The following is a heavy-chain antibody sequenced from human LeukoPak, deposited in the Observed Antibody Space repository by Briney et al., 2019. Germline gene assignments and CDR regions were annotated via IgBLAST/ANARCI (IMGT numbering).Heavy chain of an antibody. CDR3: ARVRSDYSSSSPPDY. Sequence: GGSLRLSCAASGFTFSSYGMHWVRQAPGKGLEWVAVISYDGGNKYYADSVKGRFTISRDNSKNTLYLQMNSLRAEDTAIYFCARVRSDYSSSSPPDYWGQGTPVTVSS. J-gene: IGHJ4*02. D-gene: IGHD6-6*01. CDR2: ISYDGGNK. CDR1: GFTFSSYG. V-gene: IGHV3-30*03.